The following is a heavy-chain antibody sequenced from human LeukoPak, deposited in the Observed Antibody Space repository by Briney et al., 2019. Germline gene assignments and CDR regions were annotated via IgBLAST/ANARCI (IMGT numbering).Heavy chain of an antibody. V-gene: IGHV1-24*01. CDR1: GYTLTELS. Sequence: ASVKVSCKVSGYTLTELSMHWVRQAPGKGLEWMGGFDPEDGETIYAQKFQGRVTMTEDTSTDTAYMELSSLRSEDTAVYYCATETKGRLYDFWGGYYTHISWFDPWGQGTLVTVSS. J-gene: IGHJ5*02. CDR2: FDPEDGET. D-gene: IGHD3-3*01. CDR3: ATETKGRLYDFWGGYYTHISWFDP.